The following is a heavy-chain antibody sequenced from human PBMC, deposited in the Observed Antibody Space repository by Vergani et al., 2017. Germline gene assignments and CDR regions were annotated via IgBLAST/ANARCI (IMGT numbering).Heavy chain of an antibody. CDR2: IKQDGSEK. CDR1: GFTFSSYW. Sequence: EVQLVESGGGLVQPGGSLRLSCAASGFTFSSYWMSWVRQAPGKGLEWVANIKQDGSEKYYVDSVKGRFTISRDNAKNSLYLQMNSLRAEDTAVYYCARDRPGRSILYYYYGMDVWGQGTTVTVSS. V-gene: IGHV3-7*01. J-gene: IGHJ6*02. CDR3: ARDRPGRSILYYYYGMDV. D-gene: IGHD2-21*01.